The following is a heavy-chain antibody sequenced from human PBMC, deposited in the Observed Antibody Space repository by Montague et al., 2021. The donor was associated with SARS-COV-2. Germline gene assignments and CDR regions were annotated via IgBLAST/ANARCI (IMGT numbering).Heavy chain of an antibody. Sequence: SETLSLTCTVSGGSISSSSYYWGWIRQPPGKGLDWIGSIYYSGSTYYNPSLKSRVTISVDTSKNQFSLKLSSVTAADTAVYYCARDTRITMIVVVQGYGMDVWGQGTTVTASS. CDR3: ARDTRITMIVVVQGYGMDV. CDR2: IYYSGST. V-gene: IGHV4-39*07. CDR1: GGSISSSSYY. D-gene: IGHD3-22*01. J-gene: IGHJ6*02.